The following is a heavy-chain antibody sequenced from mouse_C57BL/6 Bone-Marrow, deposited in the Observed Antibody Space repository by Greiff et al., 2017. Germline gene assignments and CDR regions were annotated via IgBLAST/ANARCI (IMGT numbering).Heavy chain of an antibody. D-gene: IGHD1-1*01. J-gene: IGHJ1*03. CDR2: IYPRDGST. Sequence: VQLQQSGPELVKPGASVTLSCKASGYTFTSYDINWVKQRPGQGLEWIGWIYPRDGSTKYNEKFKGKATLTVDTSSSTAYMELHSLTSEDSAVYFCARLEVDGSSGDWYFGVWGTGTTVTVSS. V-gene: IGHV1-85*01. CDR1: GYTFTSYD. CDR3: ARLEVDGSSGDWYFGV.